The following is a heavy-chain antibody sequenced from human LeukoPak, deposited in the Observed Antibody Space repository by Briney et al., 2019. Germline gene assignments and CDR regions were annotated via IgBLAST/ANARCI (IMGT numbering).Heavy chain of an antibody. D-gene: IGHD3-16*02. CDR3: ARGHYDYVWGSYRLPDY. Sequence: ASVKVSCKASGYTFTSYAMNWVRQAPGQGLEWMGWINTNTGNPTYAQGFTGRFVFSLDTSVSTAYLQISSLKAEDTAVYYCARGHYDYVWGSYRLPDYWGQGTLVTVSS. V-gene: IGHV7-4-1*02. J-gene: IGHJ4*02. CDR1: GYTFTSYA. CDR2: INTNTGNP.